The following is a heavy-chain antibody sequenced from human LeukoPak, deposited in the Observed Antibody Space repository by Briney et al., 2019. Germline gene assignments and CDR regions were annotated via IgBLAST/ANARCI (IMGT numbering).Heavy chain of an antibody. CDR1: GGSISSSSYY. Sequence: SETLSLTCTVSGGSISSSSYYWGWIRQPRGKGLEWIVSIYYSGRTYKNPSLKSRVTISVGTSKNQFSLKLSSVTAADTAVYYCARHDRYRYYFDYWGQGTLVTVSS. CDR3: ARHDRYRYYFDY. CDR2: IYYSGRT. V-gene: IGHV4-39*01. J-gene: IGHJ4*02. D-gene: IGHD1-1*01.